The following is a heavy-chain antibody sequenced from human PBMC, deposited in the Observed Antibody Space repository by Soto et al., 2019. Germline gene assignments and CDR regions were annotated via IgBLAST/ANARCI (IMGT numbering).Heavy chain of an antibody. D-gene: IGHD3-22*01. V-gene: IGHV4-34*01. CDR2: INHSGST. CDR3: AAAYYYDSGTLDY. J-gene: IGHJ4*02. CDR1: GGSFIGYY. Sequence: SETLSLTCAVYGGSFIGYYWSWIRQPPGKGLEWIGEINHSGSTNYNPSLKSRVTISVDTSKNQFSLKLSSVTAADTAVYYCAAAYYYDSGTLDYWGQGTLVTVSS.